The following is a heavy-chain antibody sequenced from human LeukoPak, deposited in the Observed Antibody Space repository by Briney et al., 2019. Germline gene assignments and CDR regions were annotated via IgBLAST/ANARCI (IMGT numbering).Heavy chain of an antibody. V-gene: IGHV3-15*01. J-gene: IGHJ4*02. CDR2: IKRETDGGTA. D-gene: IGHD3-22*01. Sequence: GGSLRLSCAASGFPFSDVWMSWVRQAPGKGLEWVGRIKRETDGGTADYAAPVKGRFTFSRDDSKNTLYLQMNSLKTEDTAVYYCTTDWYYYDSSGYYPIFWGQGTLVTVSS. CDR1: GFPFSDVW. CDR3: TTDWYYYDSSGYYPIF.